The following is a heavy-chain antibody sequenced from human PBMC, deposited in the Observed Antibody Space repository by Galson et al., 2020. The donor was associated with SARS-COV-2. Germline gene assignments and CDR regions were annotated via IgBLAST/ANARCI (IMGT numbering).Heavy chain of an antibody. D-gene: IGHD2-2*02. V-gene: IGHV4-30-4*01. CDR3: ARDMTLRYCSSTSCYSYGMDV. CDR1: GGSISSGDYY. J-gene: IGHJ6*02. Sequence: ETSETLSLTCTVSGGSISSGDYYWSWIRQPPEKGLEWIGYIYYSGSTYYNPSLKSRVTISVDTSKNQFSLKLSSVTAADTAVYYCARDMTLRYCSSTSCYSYGMDVWGQGTTVTVSS. CDR2: IYYSGST.